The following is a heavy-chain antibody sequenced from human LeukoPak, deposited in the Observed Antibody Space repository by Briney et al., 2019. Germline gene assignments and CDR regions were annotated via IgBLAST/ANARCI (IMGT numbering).Heavy chain of an antibody. CDR3: ARFPGISVAGTFLGDY. CDR1: GGSISSYY. D-gene: IGHD6-19*01. Sequence: SETLSLTCTVSGGSISSYYWSWIRQPPGKGLEWIGHIYGSGSTYYNPSLKSRVTISVDTSKNQFSLKLSSVTAADTAVYYCARFPGISVAGTFLGDYWGQGTLVTVSS. V-gene: IGHV4-59*04. J-gene: IGHJ4*02. CDR2: IYGSGST.